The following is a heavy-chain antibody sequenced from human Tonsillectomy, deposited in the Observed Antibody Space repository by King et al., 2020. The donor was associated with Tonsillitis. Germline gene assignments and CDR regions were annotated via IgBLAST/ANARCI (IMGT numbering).Heavy chain of an antibody. V-gene: IGHV3-7*01. J-gene: IGHJ3*01. D-gene: IGHD3-22*01. Sequence: VQLVESGGGLVQPGGSLRLSCVASEFTFSEYWMTWIRQAPGEGLEWVANIKGDGSVRYYVVSVEGRFTISRDNADSSLFLRMNSLRAADTAMYYCVRDRNYHDRRTYYDVLDVWGPGTMVTVSS. CDR3: VRDRNYHDRRTYYDVLDV. CDR1: EFTFSEYW. CDR2: IKGDGSVR.